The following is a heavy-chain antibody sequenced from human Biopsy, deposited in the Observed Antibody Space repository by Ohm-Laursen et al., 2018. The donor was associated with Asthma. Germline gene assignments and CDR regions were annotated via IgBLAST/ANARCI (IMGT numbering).Heavy chain of an antibody. CDR2: VHSTGST. D-gene: IGHD6-13*01. Sequence: GTLSLTCTVSPGSINDYYWNWIRQFPGKGLEWIGYVHSTGSTRFNPSLKSRLTISVDTSVDQVSLKLTSATAADTAVYYCARATSTWSQSGPHYFDHWGQGTLVTVSS. CDR1: PGSINDYY. CDR3: ARATSTWSQSGPHYFDH. J-gene: IGHJ4*02. V-gene: IGHV4-59*01.